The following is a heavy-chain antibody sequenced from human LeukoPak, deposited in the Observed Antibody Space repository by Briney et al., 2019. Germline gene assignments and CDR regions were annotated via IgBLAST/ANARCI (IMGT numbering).Heavy chain of an antibody. CDR3: ATDNLDV. V-gene: IGHV1-8*02. CDR2: MNPNSGNT. CDR1: GYTFTSYD. J-gene: IGHJ6*02. D-gene: IGHD1-1*01. Sequence: ASVKVSCKASGYTFTSYDINWVRQATGQGLEWIGWMNPNSGNTGYAQKFQGRVTMTEDTSTDTAYMELSSLRSEDTAVYYCATDNLDVWGQGTTVTVSS.